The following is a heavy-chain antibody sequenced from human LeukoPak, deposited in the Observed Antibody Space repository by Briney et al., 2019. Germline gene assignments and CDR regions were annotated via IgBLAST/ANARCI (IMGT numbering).Heavy chain of an antibody. CDR1: GGSISSYY. D-gene: IGHD6-13*01. CDR2: IYYSGST. V-gene: IGHV4-59*12. CDR3: ARDRPEKYSSSWYSSSGDAFDI. Sequence: PSETLSLTCTVSGGSISSYYWSWIRQPPGEGLEWIGYIYYSGSTNYNPSLKSRVTISVDTSKNQFSLKLSSVTAADTAVYYCARDRPEKYSSSWYSSSGDAFDIWGQGTMVTVSS. J-gene: IGHJ3*02.